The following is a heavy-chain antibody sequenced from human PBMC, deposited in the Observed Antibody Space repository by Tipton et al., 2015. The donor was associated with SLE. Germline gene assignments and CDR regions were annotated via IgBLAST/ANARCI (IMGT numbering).Heavy chain of an antibody. CDR3: AKIRSSSWYRDAFDI. CDR2: ISGSGGST. V-gene: IGHV3-23*01. Sequence: SLRLSCEASGFTFSSSWMIWVRQAPGKGLEWVSVISGSGGSTYYADSVKGRFTISRDNSKNTLYLQMNSLRAEDTAVYYCAKIRSSSWYRDAFDIWGQGKMVTVSS. J-gene: IGHJ3*02. CDR1: GFTFSSSW. D-gene: IGHD6-13*01.